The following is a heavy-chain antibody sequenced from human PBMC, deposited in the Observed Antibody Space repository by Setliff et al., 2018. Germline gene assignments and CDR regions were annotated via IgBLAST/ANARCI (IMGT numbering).Heavy chain of an antibody. D-gene: IGHD3-3*01. J-gene: IGHJ5*02. CDR1: GLSYSNDW. V-gene: IGHV3-7*01. Sequence: PGGSLRLSCTASGLSYSNDWVSWVRQAPGKGLEWLASINPRGSDQFYVESVKGRFTISRDNAKNSLYLQMNSLRVEDTAVYYCARDVFDFRTGQAGPWGQGTLVTVSS. CDR2: INPRGSDQ. CDR3: ARDVFDFRTGQAGP.